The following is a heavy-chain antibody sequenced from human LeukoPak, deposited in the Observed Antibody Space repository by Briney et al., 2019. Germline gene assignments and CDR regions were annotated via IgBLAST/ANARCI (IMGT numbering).Heavy chain of an antibody. J-gene: IGHJ4*02. CDR3: ARGGDLAYCGGDCYTAFGY. CDR1: GYTFTGYY. V-gene: IGHV1-2*02. D-gene: IGHD2-21*02. CDR2: FNPNSGGR. Sequence: ASVTVSCKASGYTFTGYYMHWVRQAPGQGLEWMGGFNPNSGGRNYGQKFQGRVTMTRDTSISTAYMELSRLRSDDTAVYYCARGGDLAYCGGDCYTAFGYWGPRNLFTVSS.